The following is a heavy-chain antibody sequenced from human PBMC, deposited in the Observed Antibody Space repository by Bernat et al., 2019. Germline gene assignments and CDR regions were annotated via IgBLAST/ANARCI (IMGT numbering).Heavy chain of an antibody. CDR1: GYTFTSYD. CDR3: ARVAAQWGGDYVSDY. V-gene: IGHV1-8*01. CDR2: MNPNSGNT. J-gene: IGHJ4*02. D-gene: IGHD4-17*01. Sequence: QVQLVQSGAEVKKPGASVKVSCKASGYTFTSYDINWVRQATGQGLEWMGWMNPNSGNTGYAQKFQGRVTMTRNTSKSTAYMVLSSLRSEDTAVYYCARVAAQWGGDYVSDYWGQGTLVTVSS.